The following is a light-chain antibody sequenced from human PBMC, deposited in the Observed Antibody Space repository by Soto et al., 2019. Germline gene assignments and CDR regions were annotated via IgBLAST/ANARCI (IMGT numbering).Light chain of an antibody. J-gene: IGKJ1*01. Sequence: ETLMTQSPATLSVSPGERATLSCRASQSVNNNLAWYQQKLGQAPRVLIYGASTRATGIPARFTGSGSGTEFSLTITSLQSEDSAVYYCQEYNTWPLTFGQGTKVEFK. CDR3: QEYNTWPLT. V-gene: IGKV3-15*01. CDR1: QSVNNN. CDR2: GAS.